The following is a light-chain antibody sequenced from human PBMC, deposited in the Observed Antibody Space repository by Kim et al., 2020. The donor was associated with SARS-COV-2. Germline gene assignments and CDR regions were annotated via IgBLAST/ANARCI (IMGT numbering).Light chain of an antibody. CDR2: LGS. CDR1: QSLLHSSGKNY. V-gene: IGKV2-28*01. CDR3: MQALQTPRT. Sequence: VMTQSPLSLPVTPGEPASISFRSSQSLLHSSGKNYLDWYLQKPGQSPQLLIYLGSLRASGVPDRFSGSGSGTDFTLKISRVEAEDVGVYYCMQALQTPRTFGQGTKLEI. J-gene: IGKJ2*01.